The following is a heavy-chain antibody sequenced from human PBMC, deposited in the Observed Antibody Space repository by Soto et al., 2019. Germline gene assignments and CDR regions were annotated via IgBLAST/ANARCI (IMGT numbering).Heavy chain of an antibody. Sequence: KQSQTLSLTCAISGDSVSSNSAAWNWIRQSPSRGLEWLGRTYYRSKWYNDYAVSVKSRITINPDTSKNQFSLQLNSVTPEDTAVYYCARDSARIAAESPNWFDPWGQGTLVTVSS. D-gene: IGHD6-13*01. CDR1: GDSVSSNSAA. CDR2: TYYRSKWYN. V-gene: IGHV6-1*01. CDR3: ARDSARIAAESPNWFDP. J-gene: IGHJ5*02.